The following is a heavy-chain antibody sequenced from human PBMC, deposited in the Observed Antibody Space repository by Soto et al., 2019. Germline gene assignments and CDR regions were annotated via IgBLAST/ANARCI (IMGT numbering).Heavy chain of an antibody. CDR3: ANDPGEDVFDY. J-gene: IGHJ4*02. CDR1: GFTFSSYG. CDR2: ISYDGSNK. D-gene: IGHD7-27*01. V-gene: IGHV3-30*18. Sequence: QVQLVDSGGGVVQPGRSLRLSCAASGFTFSSYGMHWVRQAPGKGLEWVAVISYDGSNKYYADSVKGRFTISRDNSKNTLYLQMNSLRAEDTAVYYCANDPGEDVFDYWGQGTLVTVSS.